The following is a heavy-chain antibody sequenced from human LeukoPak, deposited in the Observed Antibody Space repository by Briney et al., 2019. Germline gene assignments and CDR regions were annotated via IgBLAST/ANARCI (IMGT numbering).Heavy chain of an antibody. CDR3: AKGPSLHQLDY. D-gene: IGHD3-16*02. J-gene: IGHJ4*02. V-gene: IGHV3-9*01. CDR2: ISWNSDSM. Sequence: PGGSLRLSCAASGFNFDDYAMHWVRQAPGKSLEWVSGISWNSDSMGYADSVKGRFTVSRDNAKNSLYLQMNSLRTEDTALYYCAKGPSLHQLDYWGQGTLVTVSS. CDR1: GFNFDDYA.